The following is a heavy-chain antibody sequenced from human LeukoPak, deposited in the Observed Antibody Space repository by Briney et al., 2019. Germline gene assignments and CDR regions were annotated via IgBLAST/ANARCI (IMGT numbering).Heavy chain of an antibody. Sequence: PGGSLRLSCAASGFTLGDHYVSWVRQAPGKGLEWVSYIYAGDTTIYYADSVKGRFTISRDNAKNSLYLQMNSLRDEDTAVYYCARRTIMYRDFDYWGQGTLVTVSS. J-gene: IGHJ4*02. D-gene: IGHD3-16*01. CDR3: ARRTIMYRDFDY. CDR2: IYAGDTTI. V-gene: IGHV3-11*04. CDR1: GFTLGDHY.